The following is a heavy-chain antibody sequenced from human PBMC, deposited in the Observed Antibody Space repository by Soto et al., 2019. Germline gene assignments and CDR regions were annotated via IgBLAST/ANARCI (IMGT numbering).Heavy chain of an antibody. Sequence: PSETLSLTCTVSGGSISSGGYYWSWIRQHPGKGLESIGYIYYSGSTYYNPSLKSRVTLSVDTSNIQFSLKLSSMTAADTAVYYGALRSMAVVPEYWGQGTLVTVAS. CDR2: IYYSGST. V-gene: IGHV4-61*08. CDR3: ALRSMAVVPEY. J-gene: IGHJ4*02. D-gene: IGHD3-22*01. CDR1: GGSISSGGYY.